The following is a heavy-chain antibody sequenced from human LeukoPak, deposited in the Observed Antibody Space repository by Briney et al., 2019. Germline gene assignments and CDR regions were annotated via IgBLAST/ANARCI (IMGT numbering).Heavy chain of an antibody. J-gene: IGHJ4*02. V-gene: IGHV1-2*02. D-gene: IGHD3-16*01. CDR2: INPNSGGT. CDR1: GYTFTGYY. Sequence: RASVKVSCKASGYTFTGYYMHWVRQAPGQGLEWMGWINPNSGGTNYAQKFQGRVTMTRDTSISTAYMELSRLRSDDTAVYYCARAHMITSGGVIAYWGQGTLVTVSS. CDR3: ARAHMITSGGVIAY.